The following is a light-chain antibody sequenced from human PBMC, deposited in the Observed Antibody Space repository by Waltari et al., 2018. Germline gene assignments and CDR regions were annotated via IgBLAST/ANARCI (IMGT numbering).Light chain of an antibody. V-gene: IGKV3-15*01. CDR3: QQYDDWPRT. CDR1: QSGGTS. Sequence: EIVMTQSPASLSVSPGDRVTLSCRASQSGGTSLAWYQQRPGRAPRLLVYRASTRASDIPARFSGSGSGTDFTLSISTLQSEDFAVYYCQQYDDWPRTFGQGTKVEIK. J-gene: IGKJ1*01. CDR2: RAS.